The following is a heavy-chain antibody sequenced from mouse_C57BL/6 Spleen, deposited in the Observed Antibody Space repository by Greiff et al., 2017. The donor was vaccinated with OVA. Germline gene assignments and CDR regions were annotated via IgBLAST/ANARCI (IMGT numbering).Heavy chain of an antibody. Sequence: QVQLQQSGSELRSPGSSVKLSCKDFDSEVFPIAYMSWVRQKPGHGFEWIGGILPSIGRTIYGEKFEDKATLDADTLSNTAYLELNSMTSADYAIYYCARKYGSTPLHWYFDVWGTGTTVTVSS. CDR3: ARKYGSTPLHWYFDV. D-gene: IGHD1-1*01. CDR1: DSEVFPIAY. J-gene: IGHJ1*03. CDR2: ILPSIGRT. V-gene: IGHV15-2*01.